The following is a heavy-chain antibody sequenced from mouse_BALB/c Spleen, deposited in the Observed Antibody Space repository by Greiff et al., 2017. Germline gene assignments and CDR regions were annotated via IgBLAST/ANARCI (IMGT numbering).Heavy chain of an antibody. CDR2: IYPGNSDT. CDR3: TRSGELGHY. V-gene: IGHV1-5*01. D-gene: IGHD4-1*01. Sequence: VQLQQSGPELVKPGASVRISCKASGYTFTSYYIHWVKQRPGQGLEWIGAIYPGNSDTSYNQKFKGKAKLTAVTSTSTAYMELSSLTNEDSAVYYCTRSGELGHYWGQGTTLTVSS. J-gene: IGHJ2*01. CDR1: GYTFTSYY.